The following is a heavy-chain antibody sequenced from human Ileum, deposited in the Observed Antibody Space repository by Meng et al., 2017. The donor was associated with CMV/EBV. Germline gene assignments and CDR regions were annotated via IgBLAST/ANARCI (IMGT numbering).Heavy chain of an antibody. CDR3: ARDNWGYDY. Sequence: QVDLGQSGTEVKKPGASVEVSCQTSGYTFTNHNIAWVRQAPGQGLEWMGWISVHHGNTDYAQKYQDRVTMTRDTSTNTAYMELRSLTSDDTAMYYCARDNWGYDYWGQGTLVTVSS. V-gene: IGHV1-18*01. J-gene: IGHJ4*02. D-gene: IGHD7-27*01. CDR2: ISVHHGNT. CDR1: GYTFTNHN.